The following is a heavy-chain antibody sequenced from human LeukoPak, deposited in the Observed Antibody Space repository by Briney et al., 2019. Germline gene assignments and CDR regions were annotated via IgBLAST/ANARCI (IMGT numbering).Heavy chain of an antibody. D-gene: IGHD2-21*02. J-gene: IGHJ5*02. CDR3: ARSPPVTYNWFDP. V-gene: IGHV3-74*01. Sequence: GGSLRLSCAASGFTFSSYWMHWVRQAPEKGLVWVSRINSDGSSTSYADSVKGRFTISRDNAKNTLYLQMNSLRAEDTAVYYCARSPPVTYNWFDPWSQGTLVTVSS. CDR2: INSDGSST. CDR1: GFTFSSYW.